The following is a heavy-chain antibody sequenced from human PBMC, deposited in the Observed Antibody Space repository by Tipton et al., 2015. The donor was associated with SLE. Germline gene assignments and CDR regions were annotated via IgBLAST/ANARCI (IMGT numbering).Heavy chain of an antibody. CDR2: IYYSGST. CDR1: GGSISSYY. J-gene: IGHJ2*01. CDR3: ARGGTAMAYWYFDP. Sequence: TLSLTCTASGGSISSYYWSWIRQPPGKGLEWIGYIYYSGSTNYNPSLKSRVTISVDTSKNQFSLKLSSVTAADTAVYYCARGGTAMAYWYFDPWGRGTLVTVSS. V-gene: IGHV4-59*08. D-gene: IGHD5-18*01.